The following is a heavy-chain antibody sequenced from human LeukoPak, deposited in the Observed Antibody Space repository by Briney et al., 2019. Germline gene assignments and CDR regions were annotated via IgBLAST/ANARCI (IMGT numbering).Heavy chain of an antibody. V-gene: IGHV4-30-4*08. J-gene: IGHJ4*02. Sequence: SQTLSLTCTVSGGSISSGDYYWSWIRQPPGKGLEWIGYIYYSGSTYYNPSLKSRVTISVDTSKNQFSLKLSSVTAADTAVYYCARDDGSGSFFDYWGQGTLVTVPS. CDR2: IYYSGST. D-gene: IGHD3-10*01. CDR1: GGSISSGDYY. CDR3: ARDDGSGSFFDY.